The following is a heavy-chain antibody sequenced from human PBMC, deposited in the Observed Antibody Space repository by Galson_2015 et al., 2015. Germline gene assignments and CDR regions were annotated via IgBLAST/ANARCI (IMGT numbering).Heavy chain of an antibody. J-gene: IGHJ4*02. V-gene: IGHV4-39*07. Sequence: ETLSLTCTVSGASISASRYYWGWIRQPPGKGLEWIGSIYYSGSTYYNPSLKSLFTISLDTSKNQFSLKLSSVTAADTAVYYCARVPLYDSGRYYMDYWGQGTLVTVSS. CDR1: GASISASRYY. CDR3: ARVPLYDSGRYYMDY. CDR2: IYYSGST. D-gene: IGHD3-10*01.